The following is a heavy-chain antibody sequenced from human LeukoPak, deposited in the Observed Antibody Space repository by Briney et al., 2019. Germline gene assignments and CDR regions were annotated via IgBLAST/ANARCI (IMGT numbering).Heavy chain of an antibody. CDR2: INPNSGGT. D-gene: IGHD3-3*01. CDR3: ARGSFWSGYTWDYYGMDV. V-gene: IGHV1-2*02. CDR1: GYTFTGYY. J-gene: IGHJ6*02. Sequence: ASVKVSCKASGYTFTGYYMHWVRQAPGQGLEWMGWINPNSGGTNCAQKFQGRVTMTRDTSISTAYMELSRLRSDDTAVYYCARGSFWSGYTWDYYGMDVWGQGTTVTVSS.